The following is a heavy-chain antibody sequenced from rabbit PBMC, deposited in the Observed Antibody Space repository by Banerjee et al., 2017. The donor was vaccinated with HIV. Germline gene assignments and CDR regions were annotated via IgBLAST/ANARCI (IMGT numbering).Heavy chain of an antibody. CDR1: GFDFSSYG. CDR2: IDPVFGST. Sequence: QEQLVESGGGLVQPGGSLKLSCKASGFDFSSYGVSWVRQAPGKGLEWIGYIDPVFGSTYYASWVNGRFTISSHNAQNTVDLQVNGLTAADTATYFCARDQGYDDYEGRFNLWGQGTLVT. CDR3: ARDQGYDDYEGRFNL. V-gene: IGHV1S47*01. D-gene: IGHD2-1*01. J-gene: IGHJ4*01.